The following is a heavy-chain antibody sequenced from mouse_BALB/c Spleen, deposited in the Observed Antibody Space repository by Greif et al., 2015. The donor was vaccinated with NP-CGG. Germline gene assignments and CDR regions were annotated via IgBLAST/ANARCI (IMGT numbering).Heavy chain of an antibody. CDR2: ILPGSGST. V-gene: IGHV1-9*01. D-gene: IGHD1-1*01. CDR3: ARRGGSSYDYAMDY. CDR1: GYTFSSYW. J-gene: IGHJ4*01. Sequence: LVESGAELMEPGASVKISCKATGYTFSSYWIEWVKQRPGHGLEWIGEILPGSGSTNYNEKFKGKATFTADTSSNTAYMQLSSLTSEDSAVYYCARRGGSSYDYAMDYWGQGTSVTVSS.